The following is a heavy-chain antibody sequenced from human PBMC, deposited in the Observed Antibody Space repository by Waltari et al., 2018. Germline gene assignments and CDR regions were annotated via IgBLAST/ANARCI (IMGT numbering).Heavy chain of an antibody. J-gene: IGHJ4*02. V-gene: IGHV4-39*07. CDR3: ARGPTVHIDY. Sequence: QLQLQESGPGLVKPSETLSLTCTVSGGSISSSSYYWGWIRQPPGKGLEWIGSIYYSGSTSYNPSLKSRVTISVDTSKNQFSLKLSSVTAADTAGYYCARGPTVHIDYWGQGTLVTVSS. D-gene: IGHD3-10*01. CDR1: GGSISSSSYY. CDR2: IYYSGST.